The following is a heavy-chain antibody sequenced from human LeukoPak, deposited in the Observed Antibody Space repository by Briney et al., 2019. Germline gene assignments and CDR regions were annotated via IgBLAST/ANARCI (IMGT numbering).Heavy chain of an antibody. CDR1: GITFSSYS. CDR3: ARDQGGVGY. CDR2: ISSFSGTI. V-gene: IGHV3-48*01. D-gene: IGHD3-16*01. J-gene: IGHJ4*02. Sequence: PGGSLRLSCAASGITFSSYSMNWVRQAPGKGLEWVSYISSFSGTINYADSVKGRFTISRDNAKNSLYLQMNSRRAEDTAVYYCARDQGGVGYWGQGTLVTVSS.